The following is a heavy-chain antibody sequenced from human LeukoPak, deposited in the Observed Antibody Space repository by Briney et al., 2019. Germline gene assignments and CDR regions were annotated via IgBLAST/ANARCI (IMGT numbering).Heavy chain of an antibody. Sequence: ASVEVSCKASGYTFTSYDIHWVRQATGQGLEWMGWMNPNSGNTGYAQKFQGRVTMTRNTSISTAYMELSSLRSEDTAVYYCARGLDYYGSGSYYTWFDPWGQGTLVTVSS. CDR3: ARGLDYYGSGSYYTWFDP. D-gene: IGHD3-10*01. CDR2: MNPNSGNT. V-gene: IGHV1-8*01. J-gene: IGHJ5*02. CDR1: GYTFTSYD.